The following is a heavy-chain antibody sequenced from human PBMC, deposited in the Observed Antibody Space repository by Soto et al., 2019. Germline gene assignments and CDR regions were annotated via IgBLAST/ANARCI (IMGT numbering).Heavy chain of an antibody. J-gene: IGHJ4*02. Sequence: QVQLVESGGGVVQPGRSLRLSCAASGFTFSSYGMHWVRQAPGKGLEWVAVIWYDGSNKYYADSVKGRFTISRDNSKNALYLQMNSLRAEDTAVYYCAREDDALDYWGQGTLVTVSS. CDR3: AREDDALDY. V-gene: IGHV3-33*01. CDR2: IWYDGSNK. CDR1: GFTFSSYG.